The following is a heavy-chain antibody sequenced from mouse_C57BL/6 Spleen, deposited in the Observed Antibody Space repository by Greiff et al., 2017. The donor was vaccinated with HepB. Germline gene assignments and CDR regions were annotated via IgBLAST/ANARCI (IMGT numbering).Heavy chain of an antibody. V-gene: IGHV5-9-1*02. CDR1: GFTFSSYA. J-gene: IGHJ1*03. Sequence: VMLVESGEGLVKPGGSLRLSCAASGFTFSSYAMSWVRQTPEKRLEWVAYISSGGDYIYYADTVKGRFTISRDNARNTLYLQMSSLKSEDTAMYYCTRAHWEWYFDVWGTGTTVTVSS. CDR2: ISSGGDYI. D-gene: IGHD4-1*01. CDR3: TRAHWEWYFDV.